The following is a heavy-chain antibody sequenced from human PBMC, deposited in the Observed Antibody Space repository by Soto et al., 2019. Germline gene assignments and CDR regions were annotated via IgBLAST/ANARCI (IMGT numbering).Heavy chain of an antibody. V-gene: IGHV4-59*08. Sequence: SETLSLTCTVSDGYISSYCWSWIRHPPGKGLEWIGYIYYSGSTNYNPSLKSRVTISVDTSKNQFSLKLSSVTAADTAVYYCARPGAFGWFDPWGQGTLVTVSS. CDR1: DGYISSYC. J-gene: IGHJ5*02. CDR3: ARPGAFGWFDP. CDR2: IYYSGST. D-gene: IGHD3-10*01.